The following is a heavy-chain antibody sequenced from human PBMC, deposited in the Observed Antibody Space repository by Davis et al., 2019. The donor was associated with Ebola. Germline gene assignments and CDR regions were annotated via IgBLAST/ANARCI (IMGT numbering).Heavy chain of an antibody. CDR2: INHSGST. CDR1: GYSISSGYY. CDR3: ARGYSYGSPYFDY. D-gene: IGHD5-18*01. Sequence: SETLSLTCTVSGYSISSGYYWGWIRQPPGKGLEWIGEINHSGSTNYNPSLKSRVTISVDTSKNQFSLKLSSVTAADTAVYYCARGYSYGSPYFDYWGQGTLVTVSS. V-gene: IGHV4-38-2*02. J-gene: IGHJ4*02.